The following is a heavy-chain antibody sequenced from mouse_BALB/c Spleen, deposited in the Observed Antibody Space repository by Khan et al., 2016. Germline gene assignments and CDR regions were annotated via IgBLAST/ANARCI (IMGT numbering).Heavy chain of an antibody. CDR1: GFDFSRYW. CDR3: ASTFWYFDV. J-gene: IGHJ1*01. V-gene: IGHV4-1*02. CDR2: INPYSSTI. Sequence: EVELVESGGGLVQPGGSLKLSCAAAGFDFSRYWMSWVRQAPGKGLEWIGEINPYSSTINYTPSLKDKFIISRDNAKNTLYLQMSKVRSEDTALYYCASTFWYFDVWGAGTTVTVSS.